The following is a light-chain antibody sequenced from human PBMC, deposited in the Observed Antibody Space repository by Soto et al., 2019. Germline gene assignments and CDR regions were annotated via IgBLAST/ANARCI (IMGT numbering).Light chain of an antibody. CDR2: EVV. CDR1: SSDVGGYNY. V-gene: IGLV2-8*01. CDR3: SSHGGSGV. Sequence: QSALTQPPSASGSPGQSVAISCTGTSSDVGGYNYVSWYQQHPGKAPKLIIYEVVKRPSGVPDRFSGSKSGNTASLTVSGLQAEDEADYYCSSHGGSGVFGGGTQLTVL. J-gene: IGLJ3*02.